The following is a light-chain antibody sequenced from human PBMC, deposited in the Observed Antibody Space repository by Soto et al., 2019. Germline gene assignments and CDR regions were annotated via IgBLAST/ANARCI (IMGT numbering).Light chain of an antibody. J-gene: IGLJ3*02. Sequence: QSVLTQPASVSGSPGQSITISCTGTRSDVGAYNYVSWYQRHPGKGPKLLIYDVNSRPSGVPDRFSGSKSGNTASLTISGLQAEDEADYYCCSYVDTDTWVFGGGTKVTVL. V-gene: IGLV2-11*01. CDR1: RSDVGAYNY. CDR3: CSYVDTDTWV. CDR2: DVN.